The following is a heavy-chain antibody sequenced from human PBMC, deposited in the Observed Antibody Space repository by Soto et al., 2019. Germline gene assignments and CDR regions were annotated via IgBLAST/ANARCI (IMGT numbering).Heavy chain of an antibody. Sequence: QVQLVQSGAEVKKPGSSVKVSCKASGGTFSSYAISWVRQAPGQGLEWMGGIIPIFGTANYAQKFQGRVTMTADESTSTAYMELSSRRAEDTAVYYCARSNQVVTAPSSWYFDLWGRGTLVTVSS. CDR3: ARSNQVVTAPSSWYFDL. CDR2: IIPIFGTA. D-gene: IGHD2-21*02. V-gene: IGHV1-69*01. J-gene: IGHJ2*01. CDR1: GGTFSSYA.